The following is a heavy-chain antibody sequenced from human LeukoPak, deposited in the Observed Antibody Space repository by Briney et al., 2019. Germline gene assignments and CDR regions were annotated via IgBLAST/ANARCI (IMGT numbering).Heavy chain of an antibody. J-gene: IGHJ4*02. D-gene: IGHD6-13*01. CDR1: GFTFNTYG. Sequence: GGSLRLSCAASGFTFNTYGMHWVRQAPGKGLEWVAFIRYDGSNKDYADSVKGRFTISRDNSKNSLYLQMNSLRAEDTAVYYCARGGDIAAAPMRYWGQGTLVTVSS. CDR3: ARGGDIAAAPMRY. V-gene: IGHV3-30*02. CDR2: IRYDGSNK.